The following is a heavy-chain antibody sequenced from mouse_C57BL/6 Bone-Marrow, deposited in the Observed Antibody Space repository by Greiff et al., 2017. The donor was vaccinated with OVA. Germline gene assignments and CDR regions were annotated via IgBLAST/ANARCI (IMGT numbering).Heavy chain of an antibody. CDR1: GFTIKDYY. J-gene: IGHJ3*01. V-gene: IGHV14-2*01. D-gene: IGHD2-4*01. CDR3: ARWDYDGRFVY. CDR2: IDPEDGAT. Sequence: VQLQQSGAELVKPGASVKLSCTASGFTIKDYYMHWVKQRTEQGLEWIGRIDPEDGATKYAPNFQGKATITADTSSNTAYLQLSSLTSEDTAVDYCARWDYDGRFVYWGQGTLVTVSA.